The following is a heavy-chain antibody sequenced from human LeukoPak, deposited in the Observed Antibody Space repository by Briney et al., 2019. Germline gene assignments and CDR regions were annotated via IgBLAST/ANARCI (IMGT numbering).Heavy chain of an antibody. D-gene: IGHD1-7*01. V-gene: IGHV4-34*01. CDR2: INDSGRA. J-gene: IGHJ6*03. Sequence: PSETLSLTCVVYGGSLSNYYWSWIRQPPGKGLEWLAEINDSGRANYNPSLMSRVTVSVDTSKNQFSLRLTSVTATDTAVYYCARRWNYGRNYYIDVWGKGATVSVSS. CDR1: GGSLSNYY. CDR3: ARRWNYGRNYYIDV.